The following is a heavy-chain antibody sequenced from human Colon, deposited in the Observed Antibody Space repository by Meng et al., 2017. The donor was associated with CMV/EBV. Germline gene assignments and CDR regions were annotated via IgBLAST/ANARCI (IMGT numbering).Heavy chain of an antibody. J-gene: IGHJ4*02. CDR1: GYTFTGYY. D-gene: IGHD1-26*01. V-gene: IGHV1-2*06. CDR3: ARVPLGATTSLDY. CDR2: INPNSGGT. Sequence: KACGYTFTGYYMHWVRQAPGQGLEWMGRINPNSGGTNYAQKFQGRVTMTRDTSISTAYMELSRLTSDDTAVYYCARVPLGATTSLDYWGQGTLVTVSS.